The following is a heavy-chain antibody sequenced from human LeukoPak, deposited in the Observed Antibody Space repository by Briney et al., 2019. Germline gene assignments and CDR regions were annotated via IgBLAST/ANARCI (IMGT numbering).Heavy chain of an antibody. J-gene: IGHJ6*02. V-gene: IGHV3-23*01. CDR1: GFTFSSYA. CDR2: ISGSGGST. CDR3: ARQFEDEREAYYYDSSGHGRGYYGMDV. Sequence: GGSLRLSCAASGFTFSSYAMSWVRQAPGKGLEWVSAISGSGGSTYYADSVKGRFTISRDNSKNTLYLQMNSLRAEDTAVYYCARQFEDEREAYYYDSSGHGRGYYGMDVWGQGTTVTVSS. D-gene: IGHD3-22*01.